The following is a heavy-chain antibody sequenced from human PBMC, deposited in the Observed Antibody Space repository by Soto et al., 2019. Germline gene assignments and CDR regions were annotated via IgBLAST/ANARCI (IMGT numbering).Heavy chain of an antibody. J-gene: IGHJ6*02. D-gene: IGHD1-1*01. CDR1: GYTFTSYG. Sequence: ASVKVSCKASGYTFTSYGISWVRQAPGQGLEWMGWISAYNGNTNYAQKLQGRVTMTTDTSTSTAYMELRSLRSDDTAVYYCARETGISSDYYYGMDVWGQGTTGTFSS. V-gene: IGHV1-18*04. CDR3: ARETGISSDYYYGMDV. CDR2: ISAYNGNT.